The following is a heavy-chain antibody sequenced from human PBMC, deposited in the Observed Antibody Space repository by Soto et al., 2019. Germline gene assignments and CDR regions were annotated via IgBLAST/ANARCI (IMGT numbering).Heavy chain of an antibody. D-gene: IGHD6-13*01. V-gene: IGHV3-30-3*01. J-gene: IGHJ3*02. CDR1: GFTFSSYA. CDR2: ISYDGSNK. Sequence: GGSLRLSCAASGFTFSSYAVHWVRQAPGKGLEWVAVISYDGSNKYYADSVKGRFTISRDNSKNTLYLQMNSLRAEDTAVYYCARGPSRWPWEQQLVIPSDAFDIWGQGTMVTVSS. CDR3: ARGPSRWPWEQQLVIPSDAFDI.